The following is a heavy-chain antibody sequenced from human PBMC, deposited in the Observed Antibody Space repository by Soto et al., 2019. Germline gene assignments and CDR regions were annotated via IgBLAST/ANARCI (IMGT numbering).Heavy chain of an antibody. CDR3: ARDDYYSHHDFDI. CDR1: GFTFITYG. D-gene: IGHD3-10*01. CDR2: IGRSSSPI. Sequence: EVQLVESGGGLVQPGGSLRLSCAASGFTFITYGMNWVRQAPGKGLEWVSYIGRSSSPIYYADSVKGRFTISRDNAQNSLSLQMNDLRDEDTAVYYCARDDYYSHHDFDIWGQGTMVTVSS. V-gene: IGHV3-48*02. J-gene: IGHJ3*02.